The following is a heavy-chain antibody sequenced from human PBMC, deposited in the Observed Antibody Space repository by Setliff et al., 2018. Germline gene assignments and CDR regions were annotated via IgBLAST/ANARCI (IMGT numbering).Heavy chain of an antibody. Sequence: SETLSLTCTVSNGSISSGNYSWGWIRQPPGKGLEWMGSIFYTGSTYYSPSLKSRVTMSIDTSKNQFSLNLNSVTAADTAVYYCARQPYSTTYYYYYYYMDVWGKGTTGTVSS. CDR3: ARQPYSTTYYYYYYYMDV. CDR1: NGSISSGNYS. J-gene: IGHJ6*03. CDR2: IFYTGST. V-gene: IGHV4-39*01. D-gene: IGHD6-13*01.